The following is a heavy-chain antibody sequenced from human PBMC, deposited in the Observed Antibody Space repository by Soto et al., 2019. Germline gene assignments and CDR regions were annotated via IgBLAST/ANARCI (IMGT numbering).Heavy chain of an antibody. Sequence: SETLSLTGTVSGGSISSGDYYWSWIRQPPGRGLEWIGYIYYSGTTYYNPSLKSRVTISVDTSKNQFSLKVSSVTAADTAVYYCARALIQLWPHYYYGMDVWGQGTTVTVSS. V-gene: IGHV4-30-4*01. CDR3: ARALIQLWPHYYYGMDV. D-gene: IGHD5-18*01. CDR1: GGSISSGDYY. CDR2: IYYSGTT. J-gene: IGHJ6*02.